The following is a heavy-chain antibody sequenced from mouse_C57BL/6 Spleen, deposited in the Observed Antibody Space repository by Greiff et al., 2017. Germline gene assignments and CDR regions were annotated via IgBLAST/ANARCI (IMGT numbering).Heavy chain of an antibody. Sequence: EVHLVESGGGLVQPGGSLKLSCAASGFTFSDYYMYWVRQTPEKRLEWVAYISNGGGSTYYPDTVKGRFTISRDNAKNTLYLQMSRLKSEDTAMYYCARVLEAMDYWGQGTSVTVSS. CDR3: ARVLEAMDY. J-gene: IGHJ4*01. V-gene: IGHV5-12*01. CDR1: GFTFSDYY. CDR2: ISNGGGST.